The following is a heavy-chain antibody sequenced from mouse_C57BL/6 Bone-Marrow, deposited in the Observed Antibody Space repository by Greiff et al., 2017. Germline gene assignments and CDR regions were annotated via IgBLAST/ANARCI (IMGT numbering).Heavy chain of an antibody. J-gene: IGHJ3*01. D-gene: IGHD1-1*01. CDR2: IWSGGST. CDR1: GFSLTSYG. V-gene: IGHV2-2*01. Sequence: VKVVESGPGLVQPSQSLSITCTVSGFSLTSYGVHWVRQSPGKGLEWLGVIWSGGSTDYNAAFISRLSISKDNSKSQVFFKMNSLQADDTAIYYCARPDYYGSSLWFAYWGQGTLVTVSA. CDR3: ARPDYYGSSLWFAY.